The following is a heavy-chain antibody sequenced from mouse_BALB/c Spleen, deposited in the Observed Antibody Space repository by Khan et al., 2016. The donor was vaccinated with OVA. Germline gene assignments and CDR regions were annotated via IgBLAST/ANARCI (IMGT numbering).Heavy chain of an antibody. CDR1: GYTFTTYT. CDR2: INPSNGYT. J-gene: IGHJ3*01. CDR3: AREGAYYRSDGWFSY. Sequence: VQLQQSGAELARPGVSVKMSCKASGYTFTTYTMHWVTQRPGQGLEWIGYINPSNGYTNYNQKFKDKSTLTADKSSSTAYMQLSSLTSDYPAVYYCAREGAYYRSDGWFSYWGQGTLVTVSA. D-gene: IGHD2-14*01. V-gene: IGHV1-4*01.